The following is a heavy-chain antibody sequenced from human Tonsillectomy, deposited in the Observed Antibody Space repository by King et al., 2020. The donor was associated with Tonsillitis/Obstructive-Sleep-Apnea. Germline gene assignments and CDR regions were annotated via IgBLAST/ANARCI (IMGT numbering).Heavy chain of an antibody. CDR2: INAHSGHT. Sequence: VQLVESASEMKKPGASVRVSCKASGYTFTRYGINWVRQAPGQGLEWMGWINAHSGHTNYAQKLQGRVTMTTDTSTSTAYMELRSLRSDDTAVYYCAITVETVGSNEYWGQGTLVTVSS. V-gene: IGHV1-18*01. CDR1: GYTFTRYG. J-gene: IGHJ4*02. CDR3: AITVETVGSNEY. D-gene: IGHD4-23*01.